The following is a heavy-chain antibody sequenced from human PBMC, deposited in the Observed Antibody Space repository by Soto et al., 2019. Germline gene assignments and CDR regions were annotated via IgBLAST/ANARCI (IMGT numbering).Heavy chain of an antibody. CDR1: GFSLSTSGVG. CDR2: IYWDDYK. D-gene: IGHD3-16*01. Sequence: QITLKESGPALVKPTQTLTLTCTFSGFSLSTSGVGVGWIRQPPGEALEWLALIYWDDYKHFSPSLESRLTLPHETSKTQVALTMTHMDPVDTATYHCVHKGGGDRILDYWGPGTLVTVSS. V-gene: IGHV2-5*02. J-gene: IGHJ4*02. CDR3: VHKGGGDRILDY.